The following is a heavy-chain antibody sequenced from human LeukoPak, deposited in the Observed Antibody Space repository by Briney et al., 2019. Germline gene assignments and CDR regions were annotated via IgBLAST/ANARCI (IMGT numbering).Heavy chain of an antibody. CDR1: GFTFDDYA. Sequence: PGGSLRLSSAASGFTFDDYAMHCVRQAPGRGLEWVSGLSWNSGSIGYAVSVKGRFTISRDDAKNSLYLEMNSLRAEDTAVYYCARADCSSSTCYLRRSWFDPWGQGTLVTVSS. CDR2: LSWNSGSI. V-gene: IGHV3-9*01. D-gene: IGHD2-2*01. J-gene: IGHJ5*02. CDR3: ARADCSSSTCYLRRSWFDP.